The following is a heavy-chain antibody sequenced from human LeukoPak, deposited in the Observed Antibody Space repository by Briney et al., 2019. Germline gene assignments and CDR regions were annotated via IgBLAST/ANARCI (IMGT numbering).Heavy chain of an antibody. J-gene: IGHJ4*02. CDR1: GFSFDDYA. CDR2: ISWNSATR. CDR3: AKDGAAMVTGGLDY. D-gene: IGHD5-18*01. V-gene: IGHV3-9*01. Sequence: LPGGSLRLSCAASGFSFDDYAMHWVRHAPGKGLEWVSHISWNSATREYADSVKGRFTISRDNAKNSLYLQMNSLRAEDTALYYCAKDGAAMVTGGLDYWGQGTLVTVSS.